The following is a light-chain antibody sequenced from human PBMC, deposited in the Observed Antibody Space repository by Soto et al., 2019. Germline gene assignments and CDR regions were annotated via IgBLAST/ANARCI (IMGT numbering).Light chain of an antibody. CDR1: QSVTNN. CDR2: GAS. V-gene: IGKV3-15*01. CDR3: QQYNNWYT. Sequence: IVMTQSPATLSVSPGERATLSCRASQSVTNNLAWYQQKPGQAPRLLMYGASTRATGIPARFSGSGSGTEFTLTISSLQSEDFAVYYRQQYNNWYTFGQGTKLEIK. J-gene: IGKJ2*01.